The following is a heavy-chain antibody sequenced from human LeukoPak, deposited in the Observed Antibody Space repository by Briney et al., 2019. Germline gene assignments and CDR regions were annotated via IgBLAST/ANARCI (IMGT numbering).Heavy chain of an antibody. CDR3: ARDLKAAAGPFDP. V-gene: IGHV3-33*01. J-gene: IGHJ5*02. Sequence: GGSLRLSCAASGFTFSSYGMLWVRQAPGKGLEWVAIIWYDGSNKYYADSVKGRFTISRDNSKNTLYLQMNSLRAEDTAVYYCARDLKAAAGPFDPWGQGTLVTVSS. CDR1: GFTFSSYG. CDR2: IWYDGSNK. D-gene: IGHD6-13*01.